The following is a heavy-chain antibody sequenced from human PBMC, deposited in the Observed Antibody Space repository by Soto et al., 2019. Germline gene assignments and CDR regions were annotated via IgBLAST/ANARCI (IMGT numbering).Heavy chain of an antibody. CDR3: ARDAWRYSSSWYATDAFDI. J-gene: IGHJ3*02. V-gene: IGHV3-21*01. CDR2: ISSSSSYI. Sequence: EVQLVESGGGLVKPGGSLRLSCAASGFTFSSYSMNWVRQAPGKGLEWVSSISSSSSYIYYADSVKGRFTISRDTAKNSLYLQMNSLRAEDTAVYYCARDAWRYSSSWYATDAFDIWGQGTMVTVSS. CDR1: GFTFSSYS. D-gene: IGHD6-13*01.